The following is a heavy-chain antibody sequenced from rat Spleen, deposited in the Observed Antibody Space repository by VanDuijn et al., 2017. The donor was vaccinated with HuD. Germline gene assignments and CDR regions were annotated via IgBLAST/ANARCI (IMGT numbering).Heavy chain of an antibody. J-gene: IGHJ2*01. CDR3: ARGGFYRH. CDR1: GFTFSNYG. CDR2: ITYDGSST. D-gene: IGHD1-2*01. V-gene: IGHV5-29*01. Sequence: EVQLVESGGGLEQPGRSLKLSCAASGFTFSNYGMAWVRQTPTKGLEWVTTITYDGSSTYYRDSVKGRFTISRDNAQNTLYLQMSKLGSEDTAIYYCARGGFYRHWGQGVMVTVSS.